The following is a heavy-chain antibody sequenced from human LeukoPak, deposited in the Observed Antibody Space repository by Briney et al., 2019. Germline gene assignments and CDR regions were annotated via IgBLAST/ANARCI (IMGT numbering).Heavy chain of an antibody. CDR3: ARDSIAAAGDYYYGMDV. CDR2: IWYDGSNK. V-gene: IGHV3-33*01. J-gene: IGHJ6*02. Sequence: PGGSLRLSCAASGFTFSSYGMHWVRQAPGKGLEWVAGIWYDGSNKYYADSVKGRFTISRDNSKNTLYLQMNSLRAEDTAVYYCARDSIAAAGDYYYGMDVWGQGTTVTVSS. CDR1: GFTFSSYG. D-gene: IGHD6-13*01.